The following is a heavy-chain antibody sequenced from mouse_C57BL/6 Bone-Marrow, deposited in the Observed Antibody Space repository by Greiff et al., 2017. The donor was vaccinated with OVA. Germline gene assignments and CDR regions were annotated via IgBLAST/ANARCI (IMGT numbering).Heavy chain of an antibody. J-gene: IGHJ2*01. CDR2: IYPGDGDT. V-gene: IGHV1-82*01. D-gene: IGHD1-1*01. Sequence: VKLQQSGPELVKPGASVKISCKASGYAFSSSWMNWVKQRPGKGLEWIGRIYPGDGDTNYNGKFKGKATLTADKSSSTAYMQLSSLTSEDSAVYFCYGSSWYYFDYWGQGTTLTVSS. CDR1: GYAFSSSW. CDR3: YGSSWYYFDY.